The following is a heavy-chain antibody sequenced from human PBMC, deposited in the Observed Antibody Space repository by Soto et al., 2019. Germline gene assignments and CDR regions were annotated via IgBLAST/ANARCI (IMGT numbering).Heavy chain of an antibody. D-gene: IGHD3-22*01. V-gene: IGHV4-34*01. CDR1: GGSFRGYY. CDR3: ARMYSHDSGAYYHAAFDM. CDR2: INHSGNT. J-gene: IGHJ3*02. Sequence: TLSLTCSVTGGSFRGYYWTWLRQPPGKGLEWIGEINHSGNTNYNPSLKSRVAISMDTSKNQFSLRLSSVTAADTAVYYCARMYSHDSGAYYHAAFDMWGQGTMVT.